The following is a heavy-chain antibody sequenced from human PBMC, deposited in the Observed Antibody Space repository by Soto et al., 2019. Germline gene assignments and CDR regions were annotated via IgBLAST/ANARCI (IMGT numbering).Heavy chain of an antibody. J-gene: IGHJ4*02. CDR3: ARDSTSGIDY. CDR2: IIPILGIA. D-gene: IGHD2-2*01. V-gene: IGHV1-69*08. Sequence: QVQLVQSGAEVKKPESSVKVSCKASGGTFSSYTISWVRQAPGQGLEWMGRIIPILGIANYAQKFQGRVTITADKSTSTAYMELSSLRSEDTAVYYCARDSTSGIDYWGQGTLVTVSS. CDR1: GGTFSSYT.